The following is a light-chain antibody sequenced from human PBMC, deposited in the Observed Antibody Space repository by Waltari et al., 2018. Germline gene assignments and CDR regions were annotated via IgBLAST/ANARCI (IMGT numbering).Light chain of an antibody. Sequence: EIVLTQSPATLSLSPGERVTLSCRASQSVSSRSLARYQHKPGQAPSLLIQGASSRAPGIPDRFSGSGSGTVFTLTINRLEPEDFAVYYCQQYADSPGTFGQGTKVEI. CDR3: QQYADSPGT. J-gene: IGKJ1*01. CDR2: GAS. CDR1: QSVSSRS. V-gene: IGKV3-20*01.